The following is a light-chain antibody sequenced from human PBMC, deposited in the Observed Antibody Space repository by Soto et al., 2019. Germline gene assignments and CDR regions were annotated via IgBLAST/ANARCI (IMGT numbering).Light chain of an antibody. CDR3: RSYTSSSTLVV. Sequence: QSALTQPASVSGSPGQSITISCTGTSSDVGGYNYVSWYQQHPGKAPKLMIYDVSNRPSGVSNRFSGSKSGNTASQTISGVLDEEEDADYCRSYTSSSTLVVFGGGTKVTVL. J-gene: IGLJ2*01. CDR2: DVS. V-gene: IGLV2-14*01. CDR1: SSDVGGYNY.